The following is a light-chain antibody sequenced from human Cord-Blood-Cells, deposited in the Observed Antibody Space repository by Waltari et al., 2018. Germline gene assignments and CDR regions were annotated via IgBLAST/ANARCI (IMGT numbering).Light chain of an antibody. CDR2: YYSDSDK. V-gene: IGLV5-37*01. CDR3: MIWPSNARYG. Sequence: QPVLTQPPSSSASPGESARLTCTLPSDINVGSYNIYWYQQKPGSPPRYLLSYYSDSDKGQGSARPGCFSGSIYASENTGILLISGYQSVDGADYYCMIWPSNARYGFETGTRVTVL. CDR1: SDINVGSYN. J-gene: IGLJ1*01.